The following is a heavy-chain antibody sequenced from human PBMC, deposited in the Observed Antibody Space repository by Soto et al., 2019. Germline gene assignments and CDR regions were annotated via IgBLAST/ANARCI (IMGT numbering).Heavy chain of an antibody. CDR2: IKSKTDGGTT. CDR1: GFTFSNAW. D-gene: IGHD3-3*01. J-gene: IGHJ4*02. V-gene: IGHV3-15*01. Sequence: GGSLRLSCAASGFTFSNAWMSWVRQAPGKGLEWVGRIKSKTDGGTTDYAAPVKGRFTISRDGSKNTLYLQMNSLKTEDTAVYYCTTLPADGSGSDRCRHWGQGTLVTVHS. CDR3: TTLPADGSGSDRCRH.